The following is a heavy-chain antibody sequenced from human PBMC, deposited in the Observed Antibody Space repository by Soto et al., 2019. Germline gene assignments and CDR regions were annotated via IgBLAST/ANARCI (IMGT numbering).Heavy chain of an antibody. D-gene: IGHD5-12*01. V-gene: IGHV3-30*18. CDR1: GFTFSSYG. CDR2: ISYDGSNK. Sequence: QVQLVESGGGVVQPGRSLRLSCAASGFTFSSYGMHWVRQAPGKGLEWVAVISYDGSNKYYADSVKGRFTISRGNSKNTLYLQMNSLRAEDTAVYYCANGLFPDYWGQGTLVTVSS. CDR3: ANGLFPDY. J-gene: IGHJ4*02.